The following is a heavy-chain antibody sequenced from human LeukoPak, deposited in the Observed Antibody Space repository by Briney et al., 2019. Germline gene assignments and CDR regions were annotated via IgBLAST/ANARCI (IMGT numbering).Heavy chain of an antibody. CDR2: IYYSGST. J-gene: IGHJ5*02. V-gene: IGHV4-59*01. CDR1: GGSISSYY. CDR3: ASITMVRGEGWFDP. Sequence: PSETLSLTCTVSGGSISSYYWSWIRQPPGKGLEWIGYIYYSGSTNYNPSLKSRATISVDTSKNQFSLKLSSVTAADTAVYYCASITMVRGEGWFDPWGQGTLVTVSS. D-gene: IGHD3-10*01.